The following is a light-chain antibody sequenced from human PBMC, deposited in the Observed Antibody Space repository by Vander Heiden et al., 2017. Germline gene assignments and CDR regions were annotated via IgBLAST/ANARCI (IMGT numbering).Light chain of an antibody. V-gene: IGLV2-14*01. CDR1: SSDVGGYNY. Sequence: QSSLTPPASVSVAPGTAITITCTGTSSDVGGYNYVSWQQQHPGKAPKVMIYEVSKPPSGVSNRFSGSKSGNTSSLTIAGLQDEDEADYCCSSDTSSSTDVFGTGTKVTVL. J-gene: IGLJ1*01. CDR3: SSDTSSSTDV. CDR2: EVS.